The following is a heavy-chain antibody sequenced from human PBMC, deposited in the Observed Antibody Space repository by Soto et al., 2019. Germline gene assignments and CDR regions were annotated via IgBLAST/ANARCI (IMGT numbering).Heavy chain of an antibody. CDR1: GFTFSSYE. CDR3: ARDKWRGFDVDILRHAQEGY. Sequence: GGSLRLSCAASGFTFSSYEMNWVRQAPGKGLEWVSYISSSGSTIYYADSVKGRFTISRDNAKNSLYLQMNSLRAEDTAVYYCARDKWRGFDVDILRHAQEGYWGQGTLVTVS. V-gene: IGHV3-48*03. CDR2: ISSSGSTI. J-gene: IGHJ4*02. D-gene: IGHD5-12*01.